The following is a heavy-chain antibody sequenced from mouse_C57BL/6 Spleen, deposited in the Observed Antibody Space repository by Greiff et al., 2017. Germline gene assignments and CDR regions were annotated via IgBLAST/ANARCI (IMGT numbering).Heavy chain of an antibody. CDR2: IYPGGGYT. V-gene: IGHV1-63*01. J-gene: IGHJ2*01. Sequence: VQLQESGAELVRPGTSVKMSCKASGYTFTNYWIGWAKQRPGHGLEWIGDIYPGGGYTNYNEKFKGKATLTADKSSSTAYMQFSSLTSEDSSIYYCARYYGRSPYYCDYWGQGTTLTVSS. CDR1: GYTFTNYW. D-gene: IGHD1-1*01. CDR3: ARYYGRSPYYCDY.